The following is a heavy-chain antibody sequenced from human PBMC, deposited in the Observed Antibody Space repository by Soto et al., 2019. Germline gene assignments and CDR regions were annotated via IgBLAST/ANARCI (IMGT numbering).Heavy chain of an antibody. V-gene: IGHV2-5*02. Sequence: QITLNESGPTVVRPTETLTLTCRFSGFSLTTSGVGVGWIRQSPGKAPEWLALIYWDDDKRYSASLNSRLTITKDTSKKQVVLTVSDLDPTDTATYYCAHRVLRTVFGFVTTTAMYFDFWGQGTPVAVSS. CDR2: IYWDDDK. J-gene: IGHJ4*02. CDR1: GFSLTTSGVG. D-gene: IGHD3-3*01. CDR3: AHRVLRTVFGFVTTTAMYFDF.